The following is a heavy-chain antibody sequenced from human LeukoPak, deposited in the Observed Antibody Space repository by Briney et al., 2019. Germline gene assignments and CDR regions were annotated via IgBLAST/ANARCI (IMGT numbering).Heavy chain of an antibody. V-gene: IGHV1-69*13. CDR1: GGTFSSYA. CDR3: ARPHDYGGAYFDY. Sequence: ASVKVSCKASGGTFSSYAISWVRQAPGQGLEWMGGIIPIFGTANYAQEFQGRVTITADESTSTAYMELSSLRSEDTAVYYCARPHDYGGAYFDYWGQGTLVTVSS. J-gene: IGHJ4*02. CDR2: IIPIFGTA. D-gene: IGHD4-23*01.